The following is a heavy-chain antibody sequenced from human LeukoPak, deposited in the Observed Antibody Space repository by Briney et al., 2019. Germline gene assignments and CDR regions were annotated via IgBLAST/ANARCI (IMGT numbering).Heavy chain of an antibody. J-gene: IGHJ4*02. Sequence: GGSLRLSCAASGFTFSSYWMSWVRQAPGKGLEWVANIKQDGSEKYYVDSVKGRFTISRDNAKNSLYLQMNSLRAEDTAVYYRARGARNYDFWSGYYNEFDYWGQGTLVTVSS. CDR3: ARGARNYDFWSGYYNEFDY. CDR2: IKQDGSEK. CDR1: GFTFSSYW. V-gene: IGHV3-7*04. D-gene: IGHD3-3*01.